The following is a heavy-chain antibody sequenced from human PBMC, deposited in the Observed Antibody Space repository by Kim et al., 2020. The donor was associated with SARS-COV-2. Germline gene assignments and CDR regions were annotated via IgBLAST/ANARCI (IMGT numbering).Heavy chain of an antibody. CDR1: GYSFSSHW. CDR2: IYAGDSDT. Sequence: GESLKISCKGSGYSFSSHWIGWVRQMPGKGLEWMGMIYAGDSDTRYSQSFQGQVTISVDKSISTAYVQWSSLKASDTAMYYCARLVKGYSYGIDYWGQGTLVPVSS. J-gene: IGHJ4*02. CDR3: ARLVKGYSYGIDY. D-gene: IGHD5-18*01. V-gene: IGHV5-51*01.